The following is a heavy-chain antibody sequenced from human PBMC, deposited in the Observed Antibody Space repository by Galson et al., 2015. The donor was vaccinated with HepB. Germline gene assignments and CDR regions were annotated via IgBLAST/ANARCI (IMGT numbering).Heavy chain of an antibody. Sequence: QSGAEVKKPGESLRISCKGSGYSFTSYWISWVRQMPGKGLEWMGRIDPSDSYTNYSPSFQGHVTISADKSISTAYLQWSSLKASDTAMYYCARREFGYSSRKPFDYWGQGTLVTVSS. CDR3: ARREFGYSSRKPFDY. CDR2: IDPSDSYT. V-gene: IGHV5-10-1*01. D-gene: IGHD6-13*01. J-gene: IGHJ4*02. CDR1: GYSFTSYW.